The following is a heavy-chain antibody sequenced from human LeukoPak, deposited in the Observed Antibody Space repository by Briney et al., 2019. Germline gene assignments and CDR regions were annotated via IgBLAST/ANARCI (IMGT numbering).Heavy chain of an antibody. D-gene: IGHD6-19*01. Sequence: SVKVSCKASGGTFSSYAISWVRQAPGQGLEWMGRIIPIFGTANYAQKSQGRVTITTDESTSTAYMELSSLRSEDTAVYYCARNSGWYDFTVDYWGQGTLVTVSS. CDR2: IIPIFGTA. CDR1: GGTFSSYA. J-gene: IGHJ4*02. CDR3: ARNSGWYDFTVDY. V-gene: IGHV1-69*05.